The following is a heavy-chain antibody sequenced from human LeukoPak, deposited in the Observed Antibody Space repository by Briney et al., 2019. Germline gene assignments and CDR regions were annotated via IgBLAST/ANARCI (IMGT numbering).Heavy chain of an antibody. D-gene: IGHD3-10*01. CDR3: ARALLPQGPHYYYGSGSIEGFDY. Sequence: SETLSLTCTVSGGSISSGGYYWSWIRQHPGKGLEWIGYIYYSGSTYYNPSLKSRVTISVDTSKNQFSLELSSVTAADTAVYYCARALLPQGPHYYYGSGSIEGFDYWGQGTLVTVSS. CDR2: IYYSGST. J-gene: IGHJ4*02. V-gene: IGHV4-31*03. CDR1: GGSISSGGYY.